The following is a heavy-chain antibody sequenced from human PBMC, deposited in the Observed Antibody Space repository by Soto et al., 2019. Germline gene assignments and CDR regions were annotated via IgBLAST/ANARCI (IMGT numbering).Heavy chain of an antibody. Sequence: PSETLSLTCAVYGGSFSGYYWSWIRQPPGKGLEWIGEINHSGSTNYDPSLKSRVTISVDTSKNQFSLKLSSVTAADTAVYYCATSTVPHSGSGMVTWGQGTLVTVSS. V-gene: IGHV4-34*01. CDR2: INHSGST. CDR1: GGSFSGYY. J-gene: IGHJ4*02. D-gene: IGHD3-10*01. CDR3: ATSTVPHSGSGMVT.